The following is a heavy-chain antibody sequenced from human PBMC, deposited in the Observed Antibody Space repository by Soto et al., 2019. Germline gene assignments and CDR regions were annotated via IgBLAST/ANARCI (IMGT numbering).Heavy chain of an antibody. V-gene: IGHV6-1*01. D-gene: IGHD3-10*01. J-gene: IGHJ6*02. CDR1: GDSVSSNSAG. CDR2: TYYKSKWNN. CDR3: TGVTWFRGMDL. Sequence: SQTLSLTCVISGDSVSSNSAGWNWIRQSPSRGLEWLGRTYYKSKWNNDYALSAKSRITINPDTSKNQFSLHLYSVTPEDTAVYYCTGVTWFRGMDLWGQGTPVTVSS.